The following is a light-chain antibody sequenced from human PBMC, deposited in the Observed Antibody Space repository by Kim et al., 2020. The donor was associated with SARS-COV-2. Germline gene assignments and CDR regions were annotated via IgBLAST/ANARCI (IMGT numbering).Light chain of an antibody. CDR3: QTWDTGIRV. V-gene: IGLV4-69*01. CDR2: LNSDGSH. J-gene: IGLJ3*02. Sequence: ASVNLTCTLGSGHSRYAIAWHQQQPGKGPRYLMKLNSDGSHSKGDGIPDRFSGSSSGAQRYLTISSLQSEDEADYYCQTWDTGIRVFGRGTQLTVL. CDR1: SGHSRYA.